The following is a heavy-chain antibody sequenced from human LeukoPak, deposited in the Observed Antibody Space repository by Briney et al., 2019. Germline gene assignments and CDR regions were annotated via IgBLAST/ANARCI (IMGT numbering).Heavy chain of an antibody. J-gene: IGHJ3*01. Sequence: PSETLSLTCTVSGGSISSSGYYWGWIRQPPGKGLEWIGYIYYSGSTDHNPSLKSRVTIPVDTSRNQFSLKLSSVTAADTAVYYCARGSGSYLSDAFDVWGQGTMVTVSS. D-gene: IGHD3-10*01. CDR2: IYYSGST. CDR1: GGSISSSGYY. V-gene: IGHV4-61*08. CDR3: ARGSGSYLSDAFDV.